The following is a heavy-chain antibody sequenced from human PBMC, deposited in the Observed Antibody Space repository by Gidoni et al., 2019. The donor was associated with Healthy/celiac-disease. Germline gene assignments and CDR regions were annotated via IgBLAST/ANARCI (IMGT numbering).Heavy chain of an antibody. CDR2: IIPIFGTA. V-gene: IGHV1-69*01. Sequence: QVQLVQSGAEVKKPGSSVKVSCKAAGGTFSSYAISWGRQAPGQGLELMGGIIPIFGTANYAQKCQGRVTITADESTSTAYMELSSLRSEDTAVYYCARDSRGYSGYDSGAGYWGQGTLVTVSS. D-gene: IGHD5-12*01. J-gene: IGHJ4*02. CDR3: ARDSRGYSGYDSGAGY. CDR1: GGTFSSYA.